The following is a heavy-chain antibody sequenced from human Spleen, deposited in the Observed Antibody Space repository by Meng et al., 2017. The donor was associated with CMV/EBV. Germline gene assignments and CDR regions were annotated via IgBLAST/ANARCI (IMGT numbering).Heavy chain of an antibody. Sequence: GESLKISCAASRFTFSGYAMSWVRQAPGKGLEWVSAITASGGSTYYADSVKGRFTISRDNSKSTLYLQLNSLRAEDTAVYYCARDHKYYDILTGYYHPYYYYGMDVWGQGTTVTVSS. D-gene: IGHD3-9*01. CDR3: ARDHKYYDILTGYYHPYYYYGMDV. CDR2: ITASGGST. V-gene: IGHV3-23*01. CDR1: RFTFSGYA. J-gene: IGHJ6*02.